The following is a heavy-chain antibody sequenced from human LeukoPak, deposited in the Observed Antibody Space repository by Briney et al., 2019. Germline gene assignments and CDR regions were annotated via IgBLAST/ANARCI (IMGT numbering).Heavy chain of an antibody. J-gene: IGHJ4*02. CDR3: ASGFKNCGGDCYDY. D-gene: IGHD2-21*01. V-gene: IGHV3-30*02. CDR1: GFTFSSYG. CDR2: IRYDGSNK. Sequence: GSLRLSCAASGFTFSSYGMHWVRQAPGKGLEWVAFIRYDGSNKYYADSVKGRFTISRDNSKNTLYLQMNSLRAEDTAVYYCASGFKNCGGDCYDYWGQGTLVTVSS.